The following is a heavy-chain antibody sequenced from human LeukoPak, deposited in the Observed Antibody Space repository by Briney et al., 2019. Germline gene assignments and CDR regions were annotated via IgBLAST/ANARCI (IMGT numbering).Heavy chain of an antibody. CDR3: ARDCRDGYNCGDY. J-gene: IGHJ4*02. CDR2: ISSSSSTI. CDR1: GFTFSSYS. D-gene: IGHD5-24*01. V-gene: IGHV3-48*04. Sequence: GGSLRLSCAASGFTFSSYSMNWVRQAPGKGLEWVSYISSSSSTIYYADSVMGRFTISRDNAKDALYMQMNSLRAEDTAVYYCARDCRDGYNCGDYWGQGNLVTVSS.